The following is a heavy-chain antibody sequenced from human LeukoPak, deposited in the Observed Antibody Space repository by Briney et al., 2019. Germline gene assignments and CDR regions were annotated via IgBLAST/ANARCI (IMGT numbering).Heavy chain of an antibody. CDR3: ARDEA. Sequence: GGSLRLSCAASGFTFSSYAMSWVRQAPGKGLEWVSAISGSGGSTYYADSVKGRFTISRDNGENSLYLQMNSLRAADTGVYVCARDEAWGQGTLVTVSS. J-gene: IGHJ5*02. CDR1: GFTFSSYA. V-gene: IGHV3-23*01. CDR2: ISGSGGST.